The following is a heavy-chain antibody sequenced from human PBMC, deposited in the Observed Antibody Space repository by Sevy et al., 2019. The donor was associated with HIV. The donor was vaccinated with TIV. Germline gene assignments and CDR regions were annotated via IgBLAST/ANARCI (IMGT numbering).Heavy chain of an antibody. J-gene: IGHJ4*02. CDR3: AAWPGGKTGYYLKIDS. CDR1: GFTFSTYG. CDR2: ISYDGTKT. V-gene: IGHV3-30*03. D-gene: IGHD3-9*01. Sequence: GGSLRLSCAASGFTFSTYGIHWVRQAPGKGLEWVALISYDGTKTFYIDSVKGRFTVSRDNSKNIIYLQMNSLRPEDTAVYYCAAWPGGKTGYYLKIDSWGQGTLVTVSS.